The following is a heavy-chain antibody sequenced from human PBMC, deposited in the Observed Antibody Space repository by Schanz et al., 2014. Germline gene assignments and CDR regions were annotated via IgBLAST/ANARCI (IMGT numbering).Heavy chain of an antibody. Sequence: VQLVESGGGVVQPWRSLRLSCVASGFTLFSYSMHWVRQAPGKGLVWVSRTSNDGSFTTFADSVKGRFTISRDNAKNTLYLQMNSLRAGDTAVYYCARGRRGDCRRTSCTYYFDYWGQGTLVTVSS. CDR1: GFTLFSYS. CDR3: ARGRRGDCRRTSCTYYFDY. D-gene: IGHD2-2*01. CDR2: TSNDGSFT. J-gene: IGHJ4*02. V-gene: IGHV3-74*02.